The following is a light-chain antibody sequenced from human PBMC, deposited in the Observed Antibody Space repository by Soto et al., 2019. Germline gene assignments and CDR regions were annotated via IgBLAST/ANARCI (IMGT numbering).Light chain of an antibody. V-gene: IGKV1-5*01. CDR1: QSISNL. Sequence: DIPMTQSPSALSASVGDRVTITCRASQSISNLLAWYQQKPGKAPNLLIYDASNLETGVPSRFSGSGFGTEFTLTISSLQPDDVATYYCQQYNSHPPWTFGQGTKVEMK. CDR2: DAS. J-gene: IGKJ1*01. CDR3: QQYNSHPPWT.